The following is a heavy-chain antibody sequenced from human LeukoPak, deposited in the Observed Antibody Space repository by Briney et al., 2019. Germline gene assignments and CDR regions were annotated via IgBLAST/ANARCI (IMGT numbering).Heavy chain of an antibody. CDR2: INPNSGET. CDR3: ARDRDYSNTERGFDY. V-gene: IGHV1-2*02. J-gene: IGHJ4*02. Sequence: VASVKVSCKTSGYTFTDYYIHWVRQAPGQGLEWMGWINPNSGETNSAQKFQGRVTMTGDTSSSTAYMELRRVTSDDTAVYYCARDRDYSNTERGFDYWGQGTLVTVSS. CDR1: GYTFTDYY. D-gene: IGHD4-11*01.